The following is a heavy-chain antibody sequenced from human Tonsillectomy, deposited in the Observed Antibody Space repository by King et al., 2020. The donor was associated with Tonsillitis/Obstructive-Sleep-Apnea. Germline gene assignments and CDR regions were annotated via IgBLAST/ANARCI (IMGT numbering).Heavy chain of an antibody. CDR2: IYYSGIT. Sequence: QLQESGPGLVKPSETLSLPCTVSGGSVSSSSYYWGWVRQPPGKGLEWIATIYYSGITYFNPPLKSRVTMSVDTSKNQFSLKLTSVTAADTAVYYCVRHHEDDDGKYYYYMDVWGKGSTVTVS. CDR3: VRHHEDDDGKYYYYMDV. V-gene: IGHV4-39*01. D-gene: IGHD3-3*01. J-gene: IGHJ6*03. CDR1: GGSVSSSSYY.